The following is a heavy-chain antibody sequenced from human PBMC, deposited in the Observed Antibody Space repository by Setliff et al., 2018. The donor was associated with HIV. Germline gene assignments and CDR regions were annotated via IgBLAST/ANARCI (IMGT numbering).Heavy chain of an antibody. CDR1: GFTLSTYT. D-gene: IGHD3-22*01. J-gene: IGHJ4*02. V-gene: IGHV3-21*01. CDR2: ISSNIIYI. CDR3: ARAYNVYDYGFDSSGYDY. Sequence: GGSLRLSCAASGFTLSTYTMNWVRQAPGKGLEWISSISSNIIYIYYADSVRGRFTISRDNAKNSLYLQVNSLRVEDTAVYYCARAYNVYDYGFDSSGYDYWGQGTLVTVSS.